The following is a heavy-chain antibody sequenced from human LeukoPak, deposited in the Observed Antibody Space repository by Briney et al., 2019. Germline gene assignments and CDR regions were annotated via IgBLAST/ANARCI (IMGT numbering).Heavy chain of an antibody. D-gene: IGHD5-12*01. V-gene: IGHV4-59*01. CDR1: GGSISSYY. CDR2: IYYSGST. Sequence: SETLSLTCTVSGGSISSYYWSWIRQPPGKGLEWIGYIYYSGSTNYNPSFKSRVTISVDTSKNQFSLKLSSVTAADTAVYYCVRGYSGYDPLIDYWGQGALVTVSS. J-gene: IGHJ4*02. CDR3: VRGYSGYDPLIDY.